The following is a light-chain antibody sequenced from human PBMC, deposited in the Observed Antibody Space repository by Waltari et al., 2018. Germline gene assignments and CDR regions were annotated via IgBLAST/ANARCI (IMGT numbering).Light chain of an antibody. CDR2: CAS. V-gene: IGKV3-20*01. CDR3: QHYVRLPAT. CDR1: QSINRA. J-gene: IGKJ1*01. Sequence: IVLTPSPGTLSLSPGDRVTLSCRARQSINRALAWYQQRPGQAPRLLLYCASIRSSGIPDRVSGSGSGTDFTLTISSLEPEDFAVYFCQHYVRLPATFGQGTKVEIK.